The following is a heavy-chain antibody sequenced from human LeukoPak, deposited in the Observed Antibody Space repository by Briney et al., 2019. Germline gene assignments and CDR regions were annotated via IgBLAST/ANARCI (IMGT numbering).Heavy chain of an antibody. V-gene: IGHV1-18*01. CDR1: GYTFTSYG. J-gene: IGHJ4*02. CDR3: ARAQDRSITIFGVVADY. Sequence: ASVKVSCKASGYTFTSYGISWVRQAPGQGLEWMGWISAYNGNTNYAQKLQGRVTMTTDTSTSTAYIELRSLRSDDTAVYYCARAQDRSITIFGVVADYWGQGTLVTVSS. CDR2: ISAYNGNT. D-gene: IGHD3-3*01.